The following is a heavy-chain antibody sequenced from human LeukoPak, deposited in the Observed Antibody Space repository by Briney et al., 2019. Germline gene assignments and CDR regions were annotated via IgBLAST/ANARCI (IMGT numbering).Heavy chain of an antibody. Sequence: GESLKISCKGSGYSFTSYWIGWVRQMPGKGLEWMGIIYPGDSDTRYSPSFQGQVTISADKSISTAYLQWSSLKASDTAMYYCARRTSSGSYYRDAFDIWGQGTMVTVSS. D-gene: IGHD1-26*01. CDR3: ARRTSSGSYYRDAFDI. V-gene: IGHV5-51*01. J-gene: IGHJ3*02. CDR2: IYPGDSDT. CDR1: GYSFTSYW.